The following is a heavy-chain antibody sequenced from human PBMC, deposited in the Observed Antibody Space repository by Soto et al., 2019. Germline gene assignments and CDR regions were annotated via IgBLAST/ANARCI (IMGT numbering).Heavy chain of an antibody. CDR1: GGTFSSYT. J-gene: IGHJ3*02. V-gene: IGHV1-69*08. D-gene: IGHD2-15*01. CDR2: IIPILGIA. Sequence: QVQLVQSGAEVKKPGSSVKVSCKASGGTFSSYTISWVRQAPGQGLEWMGRIIPILGIANYAQKFQCRVTITADKPTSTAYMELSSLSSEDTAVYYCARDLGGKGGTSDAFDIWGQGKMVTVSS. CDR3: ARDLGGKGGTSDAFDI.